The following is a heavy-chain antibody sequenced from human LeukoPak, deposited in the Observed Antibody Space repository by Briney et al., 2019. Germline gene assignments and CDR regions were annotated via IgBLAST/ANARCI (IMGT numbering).Heavy chain of an antibody. D-gene: IGHD3-22*01. CDR1: GFTFSTSW. CDR2: INSDGNDR. J-gene: IGHJ4*02. V-gene: IGHV3-74*01. CDR3: VRDMGYYDKV. Sequence: GGSLRLSCAASGFTFSTSWMHWVRQAPGEGLVWVSRINSDGNDRNYADSVKGRFTISRDNAKNTLYLQMNSLGAEDTAVYYCVRDMGYYDKVWGQGTLVTVSS.